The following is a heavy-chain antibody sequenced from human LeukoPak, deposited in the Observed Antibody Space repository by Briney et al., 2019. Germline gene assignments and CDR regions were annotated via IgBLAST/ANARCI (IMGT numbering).Heavy chain of an antibody. J-gene: IGHJ4*02. V-gene: IGHV3-7*04. CDR3: ARAPLRSGSSYYFDY. CDR1: GFSFSSYE. Sequence: GGSLRLSCAASGFSFSSYEMNWVRQAPGKGLEWMANINQDGSEKYYVDSVQGRFTISRDNAKNSLYLQMNSLRAEDTAVYYCARAPLRSGSSYYFDYWGQGTLVTVSS. CDR2: INQDGSEK. D-gene: IGHD1-26*01.